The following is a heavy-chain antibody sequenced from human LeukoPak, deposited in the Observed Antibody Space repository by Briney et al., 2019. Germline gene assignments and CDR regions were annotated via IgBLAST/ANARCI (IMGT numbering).Heavy chain of an antibody. CDR1: GGSISSYY. CDR2: IYYSGST. J-gene: IGHJ3*02. D-gene: IGHD6-13*01. V-gene: IGHV4-59*01. CDR3: ARVAGQQLVRAFDI. Sequence: SETLSLTCTVSGGSISSYYWSWIRQPPGKGLEWIGYIYYSGSTNYNPSLKSRVTISVDTSKNQFSLKLSSVTAAGTAVYYCARVAGQQLVRAFDIWGQGTMVTVSS.